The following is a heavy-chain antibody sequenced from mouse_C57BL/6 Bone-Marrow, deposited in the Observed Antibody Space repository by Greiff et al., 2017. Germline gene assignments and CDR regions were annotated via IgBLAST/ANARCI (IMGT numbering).Heavy chain of an antibody. CDR2: IHPNSGST. Sequence: QVQLQQPGAELVKPGASVELSCKASGYTFTSYWMHWVKQRPGQGLEWIGMIHPNSGSTNYNEKFKSKATLTVDKSSSTAYMQLSSLTSEDSAVYYCARLLRYWYFDVWGTGTTVTVSS. CDR1: GYTFTSYW. V-gene: IGHV1-64*01. CDR3: ARLLRYWYFDV. D-gene: IGHD1-1*01. J-gene: IGHJ1*03.